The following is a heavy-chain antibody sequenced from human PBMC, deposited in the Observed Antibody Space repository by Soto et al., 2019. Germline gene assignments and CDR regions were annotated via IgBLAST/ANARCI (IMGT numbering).Heavy chain of an antibody. CDR3: AARTGTNPGHYYMDV. V-gene: IGHV1-58*02. CDR2: IVVGSGNT. CDR1: GFTFSRSA. Sequence: QMQLVQSGPEVKKPGTSVKVSCRASGFTFSRSAMQWVRQARGQRLEWIGWIVVGSGNTNYAQKFQERVTISRDMSTSTGYMELSSLRSEDTAVYYCAARTGTNPGHYYMDVWGKGTTVTVSS. J-gene: IGHJ6*03. D-gene: IGHD1-1*01.